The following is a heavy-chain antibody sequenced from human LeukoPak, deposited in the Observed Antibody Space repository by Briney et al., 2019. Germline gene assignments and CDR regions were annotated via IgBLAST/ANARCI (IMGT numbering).Heavy chain of an antibody. CDR2: INTGDTTT. CDR1: GYTFTNCF. Sequence: ASVKVSCKASGYTFTNCFIHWVRQAPGQGLEWMGIINTGDTTTVYAQRFQGRVTVTRDTSTSTVYMELSSLRSEDTAVYYCVREVRSHFDYWGQGTLVTVSS. CDR3: VREVRSHFDY. V-gene: IGHV1-46*01. J-gene: IGHJ4*02. D-gene: IGHD6-13*01.